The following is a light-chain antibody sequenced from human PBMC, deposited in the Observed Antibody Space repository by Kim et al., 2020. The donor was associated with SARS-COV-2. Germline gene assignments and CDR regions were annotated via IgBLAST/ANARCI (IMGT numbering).Light chain of an antibody. CDR3: QQSWT. CDR2: AAS. J-gene: IGKJ1*01. V-gene: IGKV1-39*01. CDR1: QSISSY. Sequence: PSSLSASVGDRVTITCRASQSISSYLNWYQQKPGKAPKLLIYAASSLQSGVPSRFSGSGYGTDFTLTISSLRPEDFASYYCQQSWTFGQGTKVDIK.